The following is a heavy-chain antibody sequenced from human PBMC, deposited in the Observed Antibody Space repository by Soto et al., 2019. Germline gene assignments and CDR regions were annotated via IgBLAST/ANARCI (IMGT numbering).Heavy chain of an antibody. J-gene: IGHJ4*02. CDR3: ARAARDDILTSSYLGPYYFDY. V-gene: IGHV4-59*12. CDR1: GGSISSYY. D-gene: IGHD3-9*01. Sequence: SETLSLTCTVSGGSISSYYWSWIRQPPGKGLEWIGYIYYSGSTNYNPSLKSRVTISVDTSKNQFSLKLSSVTAADTAVYYCARAARDDILTSSYLGPYYFDYWGQGTLVTVSS. CDR2: IYYSGST.